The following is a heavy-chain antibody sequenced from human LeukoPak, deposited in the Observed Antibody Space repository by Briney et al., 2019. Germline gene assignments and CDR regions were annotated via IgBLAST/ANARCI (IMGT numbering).Heavy chain of an antibody. D-gene: IGHD3-22*01. V-gene: IGHV4-59*01. Sequence: PSETLSLTCTVSGGSISSYYWSWIRQPPGKGLEWIGYIYYSGTPNYNPPLKSRVTIPVATSKTQFSLKLTSVTAADTAVYYCARLGGYYFDYWGQGTLVAVSS. CDR1: GGSISSYY. CDR3: ARLGGYYFDY. CDR2: IYYSGTP. J-gene: IGHJ4*02.